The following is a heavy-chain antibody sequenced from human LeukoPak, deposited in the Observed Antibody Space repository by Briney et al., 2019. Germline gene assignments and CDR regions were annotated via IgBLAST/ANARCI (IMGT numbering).Heavy chain of an antibody. D-gene: IGHD6-13*01. J-gene: IGHJ6*03. CDR2: ISTSSSYI. V-gene: IGHV3-21*01. CDR1: GFTFSSYS. Sequence: PGGSLRLSCAASGFTFSSYSMNWVRQAPGKGLEWVSFISTSSSYIHNADSVKGRFTISRDNAENSLYLQMNSLRAEDTAVYYCARAAIAAARIYYYMDVWGKGTTVTVSS. CDR3: ARAAIAAARIYYYMDV.